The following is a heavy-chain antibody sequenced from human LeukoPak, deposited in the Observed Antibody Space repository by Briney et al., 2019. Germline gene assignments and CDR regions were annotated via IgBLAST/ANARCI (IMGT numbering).Heavy chain of an antibody. V-gene: IGHV5-51*01. CDR2: IYPANSDT. CDR3: ARPACSNTSSYLYFQY. CDR1: GYIITNNW. Sequence: GESLKISCKASGYIITNNWIGWVRQMPGKGLEWMAIIYPANSDTRYSPSFQGQVTISADKSISTAYLQWSSLKASDTAMYYCARPACSNTSSYLYFQYWGQGTLVTVSS. D-gene: IGHD2-2*01. J-gene: IGHJ1*01.